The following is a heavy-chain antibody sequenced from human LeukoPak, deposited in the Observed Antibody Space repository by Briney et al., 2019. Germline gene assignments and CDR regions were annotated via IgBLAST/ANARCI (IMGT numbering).Heavy chain of an antibody. V-gene: IGHV3-30*02. CDR3: AKVLLAARYYYYYYMDV. D-gene: IGHD2-15*01. J-gene: IGHJ6*03. CDR1: GFTFSSYG. Sequence: GGSLRLSCAASGFTFSSYGMHWVRQAPGKGLEWVAFIRHDGSNKYYADSVKGRFTISRDNSKNTLYLQMNSPRAEDTAVYYCAKVLLAARYYYYYYMDVWGKGTTVTVSS. CDR2: IRHDGSNK.